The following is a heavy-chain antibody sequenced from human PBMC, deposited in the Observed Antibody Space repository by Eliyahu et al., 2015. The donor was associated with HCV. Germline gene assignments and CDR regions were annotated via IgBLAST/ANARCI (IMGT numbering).Heavy chain of an antibody. V-gene: IGHV3-21*02. CDR1: GFAFSDFT. CDR3: VRDHRHAGDWKFDL. CDR2: IDFSGRDI. J-gene: IGHJ2*01. Sequence: EVQLVESGGGLVKPGGSLRLSCTASGFAFSDFTMNWVRQAPGKGLGGGSSIDFSGRDIYYADSVQGRFIISRDNAENSLFLQLNSLRGDDTAVYYCVRDHRHAGDWKFDLWGRGTLVTVSS.